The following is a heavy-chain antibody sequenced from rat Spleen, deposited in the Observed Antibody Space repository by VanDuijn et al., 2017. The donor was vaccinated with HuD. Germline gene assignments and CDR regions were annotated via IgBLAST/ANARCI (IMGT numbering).Heavy chain of an antibody. CDR2: ITNTGGST. CDR1: GFTFNNYW. J-gene: IGHJ4*01. CDR3: TRKDPMRDYVMDA. Sequence: EVQLVESGGGLVQPGRSLKLSCVASGFTFNNYWMTWIRQAPGKGLEWVASITNTGGSTYYPDSVKGRFTISRDNAKSTLYLQMNSLRSEDTATYYCTRKDPMRDYVMDAWRQGASVTVSS. D-gene: IGHD3-8*01. V-gene: IGHV5-31*01.